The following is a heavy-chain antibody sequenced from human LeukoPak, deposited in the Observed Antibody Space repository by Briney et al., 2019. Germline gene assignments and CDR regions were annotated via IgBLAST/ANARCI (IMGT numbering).Heavy chain of an antibody. CDR1: GGSISSSSYY. D-gene: IGHD3-16*02. V-gene: IGHV4-39*01. CDR2: IYYSGST. CDR3: ARRRGDYVWGSYRPYYFDY. J-gene: IGHJ4*02. Sequence: SETLSLTCAVSGGSISSSSYYWGWIRQPPGKGLEWIGSIYYSGSTYYNPSLKSLVTISVDTSKTPFSLKLCSVTAADTAVYYCARRRGDYVWGSYRPYYFDYWGQGTLVTVSS.